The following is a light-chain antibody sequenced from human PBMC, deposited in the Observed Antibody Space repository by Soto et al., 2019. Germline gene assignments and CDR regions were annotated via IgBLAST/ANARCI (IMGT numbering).Light chain of an antibody. CDR1: QSVSSGY. CDR3: QQYDSSPLT. Sequence: EIVLTQSPGTLSLSPGDRATLSCRASQSVSSGYLAWYQQKPGQAPRLLIYGASSRATGIPDRFSGSGSGTDFTLTISRLEPEDFAVYYCQQYDSSPLTFGGGTKVEIK. V-gene: IGKV3-20*01. J-gene: IGKJ4*01. CDR2: GAS.